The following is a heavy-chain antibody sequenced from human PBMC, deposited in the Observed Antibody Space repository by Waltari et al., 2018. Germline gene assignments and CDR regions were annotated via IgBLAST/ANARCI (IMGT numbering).Heavy chain of an antibody. CDR1: GASISRASYS. V-gene: IGHV4-30-2*01. D-gene: IGHD3-16*02. CDR2: VAHTGRT. Sequence: QLQLQESGSGLVTPSQTLSLTCAVSGASISRASYSWSWIRQPPGKGLEWIGFVAHTGRTYCNPSLKSRVTLSQDKSTNQFSLKLASVTAADAAVYYCARVLHLGELSLIDFWGQGTLVTVSS. CDR3: ARVLHLGELSLIDF. J-gene: IGHJ4*02.